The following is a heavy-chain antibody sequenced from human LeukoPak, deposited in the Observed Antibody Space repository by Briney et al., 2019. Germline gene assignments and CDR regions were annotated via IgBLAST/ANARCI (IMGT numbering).Heavy chain of an antibody. J-gene: IGHJ4*02. CDR2: ISGSGGST. CDR3: AKEYYYDSSGYSHFDY. V-gene: IGHV3-23*01. Sequence: GGSLRLSCAAFGFTFSSYAMSWVRQAPGKGLEWVSAISGSGGSTYYADSVKGRFTISRDNSKNTLYLQMNSLRAEDTAVYYCAKEYYYDSSGYSHFDYWGQGTLVTVSS. CDR1: GFTFSSYA. D-gene: IGHD3-22*01.